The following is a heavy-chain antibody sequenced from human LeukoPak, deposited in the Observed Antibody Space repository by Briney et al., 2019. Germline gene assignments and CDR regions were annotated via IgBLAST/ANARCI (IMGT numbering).Heavy chain of an antibody. D-gene: IGHD3-10*01. Sequence: VGSLRLSCAASGFTFSSYSMNWVRQAPGKGLEWVSSISSSSSYIYYADSVKGRFTISRDNAKNSLYLQMNSLRAEDTAVYYCARAGFGELIDYWGQGTLVTVSS. CDR3: ARAGFGELIDY. CDR2: ISSSSSYI. V-gene: IGHV3-21*01. J-gene: IGHJ4*02. CDR1: GFTFSSYS.